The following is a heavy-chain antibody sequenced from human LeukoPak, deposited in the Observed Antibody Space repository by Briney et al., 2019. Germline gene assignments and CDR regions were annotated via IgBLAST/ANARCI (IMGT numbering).Heavy chain of an antibody. V-gene: IGHV1-2*02. CDR1: GYPFSDYY. CDR3: ARLSAL. J-gene: IGHJ4*02. CDR2: INPKNGDT. Sequence: ASVKVSCKTSGYPFSDYYIHWIRQASGQGLESMGWINPKNGDTKYAQRSQGRLTITMDTSIDTVYMELRSLRYDDTAVYYCARLSALWGQGTLVTVSS.